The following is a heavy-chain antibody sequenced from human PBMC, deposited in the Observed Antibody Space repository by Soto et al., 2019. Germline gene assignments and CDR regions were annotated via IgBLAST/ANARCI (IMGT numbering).Heavy chain of an antibody. J-gene: IGHJ4*02. D-gene: IGHD1-26*01. Sequence: GGSLRLSCAASGFTFSNFWFHWVRQAPGQGLVWVSRINPDGSITNYADSVEGRFTISRDNAKNTLSVQMNSLSAEDTAMYYCTMGASYWHGIYFWGQGILFTVYS. CDR1: GFTFSNFW. CDR2: INPDGSIT. CDR3: TMGASYWHGIYF. V-gene: IGHV3-74*01.